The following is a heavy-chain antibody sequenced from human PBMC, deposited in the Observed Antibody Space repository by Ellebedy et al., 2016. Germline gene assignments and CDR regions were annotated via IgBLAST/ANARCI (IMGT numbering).Heavy chain of an antibody. CDR2: MSADGGST. J-gene: IGHJ4*01. V-gene: IGHV3-23*01. CDR1: GFIFSNYA. Sequence: GGSLRLSCAASGFIFSNYAMSWVRQAPGKGLEWVSAMSADGGSTYYADSVKGRFIISRDNSKNTLYLQMNSLRADDTAVYYCSPGKTAAGALYFDSWGQGTLATVSS. D-gene: IGHD6-13*01. CDR3: SPGKTAAGALYFDS.